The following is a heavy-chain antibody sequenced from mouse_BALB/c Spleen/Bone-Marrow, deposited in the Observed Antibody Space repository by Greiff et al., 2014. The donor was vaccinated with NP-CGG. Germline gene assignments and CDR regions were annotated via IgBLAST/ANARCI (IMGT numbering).Heavy chain of an antibody. CDR2: INPYNDGT. V-gene: IGHV1-14*01. J-gene: IGHJ1*01. D-gene: IGHD1-1*01. Sequence: EVQLQQSGPELVKPGASVKMSCKASGYTFTIYVIHWVKQKPGQGLEWIGYINPYNDGTKYNEKFEGKATLTSDKSSSTAYMELSSLTSEDSAVYYCARGGYYGTSLYWYFDVWGAGTTVTVSS. CDR3: ARGGYYGTSLYWYFDV. CDR1: GYTFTIYV.